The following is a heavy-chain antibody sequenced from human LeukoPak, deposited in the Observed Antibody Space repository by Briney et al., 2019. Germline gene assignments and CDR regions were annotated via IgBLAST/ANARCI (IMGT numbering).Heavy chain of an antibody. J-gene: IGHJ5*02. CDR2: IYYSGST. V-gene: IGHV4-59*01. CDR1: GGSISSYY. D-gene: IGHD2-2*01. Sequence: MSSETLSLTCTVSGGSISSYYWSWIRQPPGKGLEWIGCIYYSGSTNYNPSLKSRVTISVDTSKNQFSLKLSSVTAADTAVYYRARGNGWVCSSTSCYNWFDPWGQGTLVTVSS. CDR3: ARGNGWVCSSTSCYNWFDP.